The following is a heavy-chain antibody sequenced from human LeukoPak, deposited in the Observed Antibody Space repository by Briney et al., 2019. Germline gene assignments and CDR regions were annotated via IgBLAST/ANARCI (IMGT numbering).Heavy chain of an antibody. D-gene: IGHD3-10*01. Sequence: GASVKVSCKASGYSFSDYYIQWVRQAPGQGLEWMGWINPKNGGTHYAQSFQGRVTMTSDTSITTLYMELTTLRSDDTAVFYCARDMIQGVMGFWGQGTPVTVSS. V-gene: IGHV1-2*02. CDR2: INPKNGGT. J-gene: IGHJ4*02. CDR3: ARDMIQGVMGF. CDR1: GYSFSDYY.